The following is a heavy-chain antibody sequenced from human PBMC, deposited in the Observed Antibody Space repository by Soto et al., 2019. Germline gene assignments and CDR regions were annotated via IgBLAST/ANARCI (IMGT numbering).Heavy chain of an antibody. CDR2: INHSGST. CDR1: GGSFSGYY. CDR3: ARDRALSKYYYGSGSYRLTTGRYGMDV. V-gene: IGHV4-34*01. J-gene: IGHJ6*02. D-gene: IGHD3-10*01. Sequence: PSETLSLTCAVYGGSFSGYYWSWIRQPPGKGLEWIGEINHSGSTNYNPSLKSRVTISVDTSKNQFSLKLSSVTAADTAVYYCARDRALSKYYYGSGSYRLTTGRYGMDVWGQGTTVTVSS.